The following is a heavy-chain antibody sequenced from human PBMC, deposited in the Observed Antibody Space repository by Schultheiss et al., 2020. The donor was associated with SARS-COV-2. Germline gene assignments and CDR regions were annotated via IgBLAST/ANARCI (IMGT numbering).Heavy chain of an antibody. CDR1: GYTFTSYG. V-gene: IGHV1-69*13. J-gene: IGHJ5*02. CDR3: ARGEFGELQVNNWFDP. Sequence: SVKVSCKASGYTFTSYGISWVRQAPGQGLEWMGGIIPIFGTANYAQKFQGRVTITADESTSTAYMELSSLRSEDTAVYYCARGEFGELQVNNWFDPWGQGTLVTVSS. CDR2: IIPIFGTA. D-gene: IGHD3-10*01.